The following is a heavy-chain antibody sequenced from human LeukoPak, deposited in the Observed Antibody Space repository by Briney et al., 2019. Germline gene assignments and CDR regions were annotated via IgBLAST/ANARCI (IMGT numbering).Heavy chain of an antibody. CDR2: IYYSGST. Sequence: KPSETLSLTCTVSGGSISSYYWSWIRQPPGKGLEWIGYIYYSGSTNYNPSLKSRVTISVDTSKNQFSLKLSSVTAADTAVYYCARAPEYSSSSNWFDPWGQGTLVTVSS. J-gene: IGHJ5*02. D-gene: IGHD6-6*01. V-gene: IGHV4-59*01. CDR1: GGSISSYY. CDR3: ARAPEYSSSSNWFDP.